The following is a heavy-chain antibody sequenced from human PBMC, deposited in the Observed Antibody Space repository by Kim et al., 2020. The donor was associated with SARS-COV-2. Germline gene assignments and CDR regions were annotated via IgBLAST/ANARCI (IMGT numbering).Heavy chain of an antibody. CDR1: GGSISSYY. Sequence: SETLSLTCTVSGGSISSYYWSWIRQPPGKGLEWIGYIYYSGSTNYNPSLKSRVTISVDTSKNQFSLKLSSVTAADTAVYYCARESLTIFGVTYGMDVWGQGTTVTVSS. V-gene: IGHV4-59*01. D-gene: IGHD3-3*01. J-gene: IGHJ6*02. CDR2: IYYSGST. CDR3: ARESLTIFGVTYGMDV.